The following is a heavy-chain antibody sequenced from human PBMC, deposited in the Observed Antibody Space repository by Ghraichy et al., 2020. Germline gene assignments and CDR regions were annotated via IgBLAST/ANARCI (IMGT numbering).Heavy chain of an antibody. D-gene: IGHD5-18*01. V-gene: IGHV3-23*01. J-gene: IGHJ4*02. CDR3: AKAGEYSHGRFDC. CDR1: GFTFHTSA. CDR2: ISNDGVNT. Sequence: GGSLRLSCEASGFTFHTSAMHWVRLTPGNGLEWVSTISNDGVNTYYADSAKGRFSISRDDSKNTLYLQMNSLRADDTAVYYCAKAGEYSHGRFDCWGQGSLVAVSS.